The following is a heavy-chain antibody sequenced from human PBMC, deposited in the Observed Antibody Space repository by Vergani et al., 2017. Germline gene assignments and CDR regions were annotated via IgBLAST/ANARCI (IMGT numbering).Heavy chain of an antibody. V-gene: IGHV3-33*06. Sequence: QVQLVESGGGVVQPGRSLRLSCAASGFTFSSYGMHWVRPAPGKGLEWVAVIWYDGSNKYYADSVKGRFTISRDNSKNTLYLQMNSLRAEDTAVYYCANGDAQDDSSGYYAVSFDYWGQGTLVTVSS. D-gene: IGHD3-22*01. CDR2: IWYDGSNK. J-gene: IGHJ4*02. CDR1: GFTFSSYG. CDR3: ANGDAQDDSSGYYAVSFDY.